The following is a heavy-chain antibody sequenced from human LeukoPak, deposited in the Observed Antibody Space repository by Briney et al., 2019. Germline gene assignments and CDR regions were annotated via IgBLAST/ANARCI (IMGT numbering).Heavy chain of an antibody. CDR3: ARGRYYDSSGYWYYFDY. Sequence: PSETLSLTCAVYGGSFSGYYWSWIRQPPGKGLEWIGYIYYSGSTNYNPSLKSRVTISVDTSKNQFSLKLSSVTAADTAVYYCARGRYYDSSGYWYYFDYWGQGTLVTVSS. CDR1: GGSFSGYY. CDR2: IYYSGST. D-gene: IGHD3-22*01. J-gene: IGHJ4*02. V-gene: IGHV4-59*01.